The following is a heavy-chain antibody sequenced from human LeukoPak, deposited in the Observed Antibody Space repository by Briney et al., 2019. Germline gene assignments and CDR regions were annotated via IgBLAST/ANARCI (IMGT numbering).Heavy chain of an antibody. D-gene: IGHD3-9*01. CDR2: IRYDGSNK. J-gene: IGHJ3*01. CDR1: GFTFSSYG. CDR3: AKGPNYDILTGWRKTYNGFDV. V-gene: IGHV3-30*02. Sequence: GGSLRLSCAASGFTFSSYGMHWVRQAPGKGLEWVAFIRYDGSNKYYADSVEGRFTISRDNSKNTLYLQMNSLRAEDTAVYYCAKGPNYDILTGWRKTYNGFDVWGQGTMVTVSS.